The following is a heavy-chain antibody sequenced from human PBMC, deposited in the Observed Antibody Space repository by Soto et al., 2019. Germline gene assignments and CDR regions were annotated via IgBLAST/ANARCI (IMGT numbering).Heavy chain of an antibody. V-gene: IGHV3-11*06. D-gene: IGHD5-18*01. CDR1: GFTFSDNY. Sequence: GGSLRLSCAASGFTFSDNYMSWIRQAPGKGLEWVSHISSTSSYSNHADSVKGRFTTSRDNAKNSLYLHMNGLRAEDTAVYYCAGGGYTYGRHDYWGRGTLVTVS. CDR2: ISSTSSYS. CDR3: AGGGYTYGRHDY. J-gene: IGHJ4*02.